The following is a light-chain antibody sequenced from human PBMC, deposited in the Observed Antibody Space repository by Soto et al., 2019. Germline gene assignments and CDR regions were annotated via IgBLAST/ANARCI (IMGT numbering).Light chain of an antibody. CDR1: SSNIGSNT. J-gene: IGLJ2*01. CDR2: SNN. CDR3: AAWDDSLNGPHVV. V-gene: IGLV1-44*01. Sequence: QSVLTQPPSASGTPGQRVTISCSGSSSNIGSNTVNWYQQLPGTAPKLLIYSNNQRPSGVPDRFSGSKSGTSASLAISGLQSEDEADYYRAAWDDSLNGPHVVFGGGTKLTVL.